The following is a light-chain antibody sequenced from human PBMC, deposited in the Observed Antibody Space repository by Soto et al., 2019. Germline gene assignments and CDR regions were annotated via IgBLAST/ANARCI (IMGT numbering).Light chain of an antibody. Sequence: DIVLTQSPGTLSLSPGERATLSCRASQSVSSSYLAWYQQKPGQAPRLLIYGASSRATGIPDRFSGDGSGTDFTLTISRLEPEDFVVYYGQHYGTSPTWTFGQGTKVDVK. CDR1: QSVSSSY. V-gene: IGKV3-20*01. CDR2: GAS. J-gene: IGKJ1*01. CDR3: QHYGTSPTWT.